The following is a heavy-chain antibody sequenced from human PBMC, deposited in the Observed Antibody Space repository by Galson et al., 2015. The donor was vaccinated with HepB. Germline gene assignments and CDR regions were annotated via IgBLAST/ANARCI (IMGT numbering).Heavy chain of an antibody. CDR2: IGSKANSYAT. V-gene: IGHV3-73*01. CDR3: TRHTRTVGYCSSTSCYEDY. CDR1: GFTFSGST. J-gene: IGHJ4*02. Sequence: SLRLSCAASGFTFSGSTMHWVRQAPGKGLEWVGRIGSKANSYATAYAASVKGRFTISRDDSKNTAYLQMNSLKTEDTAVYYCTRHTRTVGYCSSTSCYEDYWGQGTLVTVSS. D-gene: IGHD2-2*01.